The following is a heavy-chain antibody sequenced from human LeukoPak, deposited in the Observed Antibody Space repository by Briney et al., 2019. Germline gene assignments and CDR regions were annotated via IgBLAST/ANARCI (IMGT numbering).Heavy chain of an antibody. CDR1: GFTFSSYG. D-gene: IGHD6-19*01. CDR2: ISYDGSNK. J-gene: IGHJ3*02. Sequence: PGRSLRLSCAASGFTFSSYGMHWVRQAPGKGLEWVAVISYDGSNKYYADSVKGRFTISRDNSKNTLYLQMNSLRAEDTAVYYCAKAGIAVADLDAFDIWGQGTMVTVSS. CDR3: AKAGIAVADLDAFDI. V-gene: IGHV3-30*18.